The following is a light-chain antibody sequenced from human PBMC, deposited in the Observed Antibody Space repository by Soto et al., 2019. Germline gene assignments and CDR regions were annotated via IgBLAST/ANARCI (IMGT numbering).Light chain of an antibody. Sequence: QSVLTQSPSASASLGASVKLTCTLSSGHSNYAIAWHQQQPEKGPRYLMKLNSDGIHTKGDGIPDRFSGSSPGAERYLTISSLQIEDEADYYCQTWGAGVVFGGGTRLTVL. V-gene: IGLV4-69*01. CDR1: SGHSNYA. J-gene: IGLJ2*01. CDR3: QTWGAGVV. CDR2: LNSDGIH.